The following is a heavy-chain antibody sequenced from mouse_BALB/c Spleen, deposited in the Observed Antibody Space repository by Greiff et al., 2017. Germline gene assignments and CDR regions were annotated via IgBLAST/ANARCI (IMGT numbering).Heavy chain of an antibody. CDR3: AREGYYYGSSSFFAY. J-gene: IGHJ3*01. D-gene: IGHD1-1*01. CDR2: INSNGGST. V-gene: IGHV5-6-3*01. CDR1: GFTFSSYG. Sequence: EVMLVESGGGLVQPGGSLKLSCAASGFTFSSYGMSWVRQTPDKRLELVATINSNGGSTYYPDSVKGRFTISRDNAKNTLYLQMSSLKSEDTAMYYCAREGYYYGSSSFFAYWGQGTLVTVSA.